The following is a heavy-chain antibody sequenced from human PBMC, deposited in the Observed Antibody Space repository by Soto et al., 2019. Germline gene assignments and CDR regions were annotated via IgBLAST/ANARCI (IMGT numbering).Heavy chain of an antibody. CDR2: ISSSSSYI. V-gene: IGHV3-21*04. J-gene: IGHJ6*02. CDR3: AKDHYSSSWYSHGMDV. CDR1: GFTFSSYS. D-gene: IGHD6-13*01. Sequence: PGGSLRLSCAASGFTFSSYSMNWVRQAPGKGLEWVSSISSSSSYIYYADSVKGRFTISRDNAKNSLYLQMNSLRAEDTAVYYCAKDHYSSSWYSHGMDVWGQGTTVTVSS.